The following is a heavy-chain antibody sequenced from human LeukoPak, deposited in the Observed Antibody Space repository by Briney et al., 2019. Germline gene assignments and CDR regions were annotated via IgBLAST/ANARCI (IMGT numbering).Heavy chain of an antibody. J-gene: IGHJ3*02. D-gene: IGHD5-18*01. Sequence: PGGSLRLSCVASGFTFSSYWMHWVRQAPGKGLVWVSRIDSDGSTTSYADAVKGRFTISRDNAKNTLYLQMNSLRAEDTAVYYCARPDTGSYRSAFNIWGQGTVVTVS. CDR3: ARPDTGSYRSAFNI. CDR1: GFTFSSYW. V-gene: IGHV3-74*01. CDR2: IDSDGSTT.